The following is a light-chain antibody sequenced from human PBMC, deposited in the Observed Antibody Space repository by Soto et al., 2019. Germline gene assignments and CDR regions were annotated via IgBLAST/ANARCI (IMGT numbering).Light chain of an antibody. CDR3: QQYGRSPFT. CDR2: DAS. CDR1: QSVTSSH. V-gene: IGKV3-20*01. Sequence: DIVLTQSPGTLSLSPGERATLSCRASQSVTSSHLAWYQQRPGQAPRLVIYDASNRATGTPDRFSGSGSGTDFTLTISRLEAEDSAVYFCQQYGRSPFTFGRGTRLEIK. J-gene: IGKJ5*01.